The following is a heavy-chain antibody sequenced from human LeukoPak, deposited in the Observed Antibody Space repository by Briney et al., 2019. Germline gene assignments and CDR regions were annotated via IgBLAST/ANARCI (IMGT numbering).Heavy chain of an antibody. Sequence: GGSLRLSCAAAGFTFNKYWMSWVRQAKGKGLECVAKIKEDGSEKHYVDSVKGRFTISRDNAKNSLYLQMNSLRAEDTAVYYCAELGITMIGGVWGKGTTVTISS. D-gene: IGHD3-10*02. CDR3: AELGITMIGGV. J-gene: IGHJ6*04. V-gene: IGHV3-7*01. CDR2: IKEDGSEK. CDR1: GFTFNKYW.